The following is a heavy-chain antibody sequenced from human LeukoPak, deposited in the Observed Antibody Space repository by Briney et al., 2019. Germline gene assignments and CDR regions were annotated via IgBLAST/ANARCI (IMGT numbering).Heavy chain of an antibody. V-gene: IGHV4-30-2*01. Sequence: SETLSLTCFVSGDSISRGGFSWSWIRQPPGRGLEWIGYIYHSGSTSYNPSLESRVTISVDRSKNQFSLNLTSVTAADTAVYYCARDLSSGGGGLGHWGPGTLVTVSS. CDR1: GDSISRGGFS. CDR3: ARDLSSGGGGLGH. CDR2: IYHSGST. J-gene: IGHJ4*02. D-gene: IGHD2-21*01.